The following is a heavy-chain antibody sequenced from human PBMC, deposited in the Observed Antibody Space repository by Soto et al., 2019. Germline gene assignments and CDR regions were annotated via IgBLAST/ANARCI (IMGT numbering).Heavy chain of an antibody. J-gene: IGHJ6*02. V-gene: IGHV1-18*01. CDR2: ISDYNGNT. CDR1: GYSFTTYG. CDR3: AREGYYAGSESYSPPRYYGMDV. Sequence: QVQLVQSGAEVKKPGASVKVSCKASGYSFTTYGISWVRQAPGQGLEWMGWISDYNGNTNYEKKFQGRVTMTTDTSTRTAYMELTSLRSDDTAVYYCAREGYYAGSESYSPPRYYGMDVWGQGTTVTVS. D-gene: IGHD3-10*01.